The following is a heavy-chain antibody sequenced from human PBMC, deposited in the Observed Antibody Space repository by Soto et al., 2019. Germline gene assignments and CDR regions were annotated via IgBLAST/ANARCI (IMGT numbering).Heavy chain of an antibody. Sequence: QVQLVQSGAEVKKPGSSVKVSCKASGGTFSSYTISWVRQAPGQGLEWMGRIIPILGIANYAQKFQGRVTITADKSPSTAYMELSRLRSEDTAVYYCARGVGTAMVHYYFDYWGQGTLVTVSS. D-gene: IGHD5-18*01. CDR3: ARGVGTAMVHYYFDY. V-gene: IGHV1-69*02. J-gene: IGHJ4*02. CDR2: IIPILGIA. CDR1: GGTFSSYT.